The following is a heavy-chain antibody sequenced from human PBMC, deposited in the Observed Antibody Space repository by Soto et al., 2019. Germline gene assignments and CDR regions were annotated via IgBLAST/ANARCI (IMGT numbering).Heavy chain of an antibody. CDR2: IWYDGSNK. CDR3: ARARGTMVRGITSANPRDY. D-gene: IGHD3-10*01. V-gene: IGHV3-33*01. J-gene: IGHJ4*02. CDR1: GFTFSSYG. Sequence: QVQLVESGGVVVQPGRSLRLSCAASGFTFSSYGMHWVRQAPGKGLEWVAVIWYDGSNKYYADSVKGRFTISRDNSMNTLYLQMNSLRAEDTAVYYCARARGTMVRGITSANPRDYWGQGTLVTVSS.